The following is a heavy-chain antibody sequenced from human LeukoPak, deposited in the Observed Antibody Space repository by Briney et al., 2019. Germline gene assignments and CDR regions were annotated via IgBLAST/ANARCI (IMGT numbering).Heavy chain of an antibody. CDR2: IAAYNGNI. V-gene: IGHV1-18*01. J-gene: IGHJ4*02. CDR1: GYNFIDYG. CDR3: AREKTHDY. Sequence: ASVKVSRKTSGYNFIDYGISWVRQAPGQGLEWMGWIAAYNGNINYAQKVQGRVTITKDTSTSTAYMELRSLRSDDTAVYYCAREKTHDYWGQGTLVTVSS.